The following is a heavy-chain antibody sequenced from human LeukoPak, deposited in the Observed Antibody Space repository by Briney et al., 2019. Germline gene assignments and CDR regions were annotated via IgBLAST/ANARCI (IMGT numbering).Heavy chain of an antibody. Sequence: PGGSLRLSCAASGFTFSSYWMHWVRQTPGKGLVWVSRIKGDGSDTLYADSVKGRFTISRDNSKNTLYLQTSSLGVDDTAVYYCARGLTIAAAEVFDYWGQGTLVTVSS. V-gene: IGHV3-74*01. CDR2: IKGDGSDT. CDR1: GFTFSSYW. CDR3: ARGLTIAAAEVFDY. D-gene: IGHD6-13*01. J-gene: IGHJ4*02.